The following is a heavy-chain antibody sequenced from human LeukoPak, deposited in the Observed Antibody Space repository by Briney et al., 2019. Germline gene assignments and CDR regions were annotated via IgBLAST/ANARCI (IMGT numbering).Heavy chain of an antibody. CDR1: GGTFSSYA. CDR2: IIPILGIA. V-gene: IGHV1-69*04. Sequence: SVKVSCKASGGTFSSYAISWVRQAPGQGLEWMGRIIPILGIANYAQKFQGRVTITADKSTSTAYMELSSLRSEDTAVYYCASRGALGSSGYFFDYWGQGTLVTVSS. D-gene: IGHD3-22*01. J-gene: IGHJ4*02. CDR3: ASRGALGSSGYFFDY.